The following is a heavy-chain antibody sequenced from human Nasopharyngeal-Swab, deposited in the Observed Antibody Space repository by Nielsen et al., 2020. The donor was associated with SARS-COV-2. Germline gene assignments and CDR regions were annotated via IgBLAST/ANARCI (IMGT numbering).Heavy chain of an antibody. J-gene: IGHJ4*02. CDR3: ARALLVGGYYFDC. D-gene: IGHD6-13*01. Sequence: WIRQPPGKGLEWVSVIYSGGSTYYADSVKGRFTISRDNSKNTLYLQMNSLRAEDTAVYYCARALLVGGYYFDCWGQGTLVTVSS. CDR2: IYSGGST. V-gene: IGHV3-53*01.